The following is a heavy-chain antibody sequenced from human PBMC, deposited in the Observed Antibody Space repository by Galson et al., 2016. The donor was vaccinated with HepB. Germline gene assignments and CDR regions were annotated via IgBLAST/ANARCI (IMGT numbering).Heavy chain of an antibody. D-gene: IGHD3-22*01. CDR1: GFTFSSYW. CDR3: ALYYYDSSGFVEYFQH. CDR2: IKPDGSER. V-gene: IGHV3-7*03. J-gene: IGHJ1*01. Sequence: SLRLSCAGSGFTFSSYWMTWVRQAPGKGLEWVANIKPDGSERYYVDSLKGRFTISRDNAKNSLYLQMNNLRAEDTAVYYCALYYYDSSGFVEYFQHWGQGTRVTVSS.